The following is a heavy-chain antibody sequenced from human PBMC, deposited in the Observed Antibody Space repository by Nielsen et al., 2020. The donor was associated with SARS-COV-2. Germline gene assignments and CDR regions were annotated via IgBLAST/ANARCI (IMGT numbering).Heavy chain of an antibody. V-gene: IGHV1-18*01. CDR2: ISAYNGNT. Sequence: ASVKVSCKASGYTFTSYGISWVRQAPGQGLEWMGWISAYNGNTSYAQKFQGRVTMTRDTSTSTVYMELSSLRSEDTAVYYCARPGVSGSSYYYYGMDVWGQGTTVTVSS. J-gene: IGHJ6*02. CDR3: ARPGVSGSSYYYYGMDV. D-gene: IGHD3-10*01. CDR1: GYTFTSYG.